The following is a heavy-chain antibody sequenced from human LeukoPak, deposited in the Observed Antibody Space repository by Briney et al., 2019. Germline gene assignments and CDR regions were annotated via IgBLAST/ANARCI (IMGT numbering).Heavy chain of an antibody. J-gene: IGHJ4*02. Sequence: ASVKVSCKASGYTFTGYYMHWVRQAPGQGLEWMGWINPNSGGTNYAQKFQGRVTMTRDTSISTAYMELSRLRSDDTAVYYCARETYDYVWGSYQNWGQGTLVTVSS. CDR2: INPNSGGT. CDR1: GYTFTGYY. V-gene: IGHV1-2*02. D-gene: IGHD3-16*01. CDR3: ARETYDYVWGSYQN.